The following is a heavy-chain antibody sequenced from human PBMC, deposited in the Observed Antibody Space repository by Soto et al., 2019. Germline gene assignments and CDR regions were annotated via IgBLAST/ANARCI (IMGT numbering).Heavy chain of an antibody. Sequence: PGGSLGISCAASGFTFSKAWMRWVRQAPGKGLEWVGRIKSKTDGGTTDYAAPVKGRFTISRDDSKNTLYLQMNSLKTEDTAVYYCTTARVVIALTRHDNWGQGTQVTVSS. CDR3: TTARVVIALTRHDN. CDR1: GFTFSKAW. V-gene: IGHV3-15*01. CDR2: IKSKTDGGTT. D-gene: IGHD2-21*01. J-gene: IGHJ4*02.